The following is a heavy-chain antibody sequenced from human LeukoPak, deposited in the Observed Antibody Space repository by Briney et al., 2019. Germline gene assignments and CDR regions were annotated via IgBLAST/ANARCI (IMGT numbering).Heavy chain of an antibody. CDR2: ISAYSGNT. V-gene: IGHV1-18*01. J-gene: IGHJ6*03. D-gene: IGHD1-20*01. Sequence: GASVKLSCKASGYTFTSYGISWVRQAPGQGLEWMGWISAYSGNTNYAQKLQGRVTMTTDTSTSTAYMELRSLRSDDTAVYYCARGASPYNWNYYYYYMDVWGKGTTVTVSS. CDR3: ARGASPYNWNYYYYYMDV. CDR1: GYTFTSYG.